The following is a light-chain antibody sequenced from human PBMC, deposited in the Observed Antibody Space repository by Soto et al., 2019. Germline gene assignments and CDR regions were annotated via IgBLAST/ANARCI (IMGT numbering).Light chain of an antibody. CDR3: LQTYTVPRT. V-gene: IGKV1-39*01. Sequence: DIQMTQSPSSLSASVGDRVTITCRASQSISTSLCWFQQKQGRAPKLLISDASTLQSGVPSRFSGSGFGTDFTLTISSLQPEDFAAYYCLQTYTVPRTFGQGTNLDIK. J-gene: IGKJ2*01. CDR2: DAS. CDR1: QSISTS.